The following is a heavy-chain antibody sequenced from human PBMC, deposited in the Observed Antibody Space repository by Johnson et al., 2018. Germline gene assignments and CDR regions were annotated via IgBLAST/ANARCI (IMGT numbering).Heavy chain of an antibody. D-gene: IGHD5-24*01. J-gene: IGHJ6*02. V-gene: IGHV1-69*01. Sequence: QVQLVQSGAEVKKPGSSVKVSCKASGGTFSSYAISWVRQAPGQGLEWMGGIIPIFGTANYAQKFQGRVTITADESTSTAYMELSSLRSEDTAVYYCARRNPNYHPHYYSGMDVWGQGTTVTVSS. CDR2: IIPIFGTA. CDR1: GGTFSSYA. CDR3: ARRNPNYHPHYYSGMDV.